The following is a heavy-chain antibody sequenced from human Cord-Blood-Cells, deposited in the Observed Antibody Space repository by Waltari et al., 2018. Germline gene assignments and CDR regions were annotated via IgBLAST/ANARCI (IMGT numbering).Heavy chain of an antibody. CDR3: ARGNWNYVGGAFDI. V-gene: IGHV1-69*01. D-gene: IGHD1-7*01. CDR1: GDTFSTYA. J-gene: IGHJ3*02. CDR2: IIPIFGTA. Sequence: VQLVQSGAEVKKPGSSVKVSCKASGDTFSTYAISWALQAPGQGLEWIGGIIPIFGTANYAQKFQGRVTITADESTSTAYMELSSLRSEDTAVYYCARGNWNYVGGAFDIWGQGTMATVSS.